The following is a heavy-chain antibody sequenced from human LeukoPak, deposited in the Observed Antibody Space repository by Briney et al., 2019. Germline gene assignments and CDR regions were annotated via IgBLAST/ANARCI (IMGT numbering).Heavy chain of an antibody. J-gene: IGHJ4*02. CDR2: IRYDGGNK. D-gene: IGHD1-26*01. CDR3: AKDLELTPFDY. Sequence: GRSLRLSCAASGFTFSSYGMHWVRQAPGKGLEWVAFIRYDGGNKYYADSVKGRFTISRDNSKDTLYLQMNSLRAEDTAVYYCAKDLELTPFDYWGQGTLVTVSS. V-gene: IGHV3-30*02. CDR1: GFTFSSYG.